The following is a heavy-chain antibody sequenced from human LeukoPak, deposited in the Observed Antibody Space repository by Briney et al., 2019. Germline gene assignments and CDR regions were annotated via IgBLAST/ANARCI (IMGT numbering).Heavy chain of an antibody. D-gene: IGHD3-22*01. CDR1: GGSISSYY. J-gene: IGHJ4*02. Sequence: SETLSLTCTVSGGSISSYYWSWIRQPPGKGLEWIGYIYYSGSTNYNPSLKSRVTISVDTSKNQFSLKLSSVTAADTAVYYCARDGYYDSSGYPIPFDYWGQGTLVTVSS. CDR2: IYYSGST. V-gene: IGHV4-59*01. CDR3: ARDGYYDSSGYPIPFDY.